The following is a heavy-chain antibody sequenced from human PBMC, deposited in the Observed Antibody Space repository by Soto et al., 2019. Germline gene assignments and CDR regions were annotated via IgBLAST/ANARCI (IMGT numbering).Heavy chain of an antibody. Sequence: EVQLLESGGGLVQPGGSLRLSCAASGFTFSSYVMNWVRQAPGKGLEWVSGISGSGSNTYYADSVKGRFTISRDNSNDPLYLQMNSLRAEDTAVYYCVHRYFSGSSYYGIDVWGRGTTVTASS. CDR1: GFTFSSYV. CDR3: VHRYFSGSSYYGIDV. CDR2: ISGSGSNT. V-gene: IGHV3-23*01. J-gene: IGHJ6*02. D-gene: IGHD3-10*01.